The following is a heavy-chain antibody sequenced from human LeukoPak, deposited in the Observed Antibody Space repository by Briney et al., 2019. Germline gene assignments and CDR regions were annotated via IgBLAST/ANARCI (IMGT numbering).Heavy chain of an antibody. CDR2: IYTSGST. CDR1: GGSISSGSYY. CDR3: ASWARATPGYFDL. V-gene: IGHV4-61*02. J-gene: IGHJ2*01. Sequence: PSETLSLTCTVSGGSISSGSYYWSWIRQPAGKGLEWIGRIYTSGSTNYNPSLKSRVTISVDTSKNQFSLKLSSVTAADTAVYYCASWARATPGYFDLWGRGTLVTVSS. D-gene: IGHD3-16*01.